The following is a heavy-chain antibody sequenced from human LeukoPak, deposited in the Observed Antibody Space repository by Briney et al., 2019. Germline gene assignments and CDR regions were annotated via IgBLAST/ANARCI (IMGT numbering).Heavy chain of an antibody. D-gene: IGHD6-19*01. CDR2: IDASGGST. Sequence: PGGSLRLSCAASGFTFSSYAMSWVCQAPGKGLEWVSSIDASGGSTYYADSVKGRFTISRDNSKNTFYLQMNSLRADDTAVYYCAKGSGSGWYGWFAPWGQGTLVTVSS. J-gene: IGHJ5*02. CDR1: GFTFSSYA. CDR3: AKGSGSGWYGWFAP. V-gene: IGHV3-23*01.